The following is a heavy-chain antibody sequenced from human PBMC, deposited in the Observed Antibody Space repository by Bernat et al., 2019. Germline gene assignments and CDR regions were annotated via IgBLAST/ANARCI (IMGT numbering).Heavy chain of an antibody. CDR1: GFTFSSYG. V-gene: IGHV3-33*01. CDR3: ARGGPGIAAAGTLANDY. J-gene: IGHJ4*02. D-gene: IGHD6-13*01. Sequence: QVQLVESGGGVVQPGRSLRLSCAASGFTFSSYGMHWVRQAPGKGLEWVAVIWYDGSNKYYADSVKGRFTISRDNSKNTLYLQMNSLSAEDTAVYYCARGGPGIAAAGTLANDYWGQGTLVTVSS. CDR2: IWYDGSNK.